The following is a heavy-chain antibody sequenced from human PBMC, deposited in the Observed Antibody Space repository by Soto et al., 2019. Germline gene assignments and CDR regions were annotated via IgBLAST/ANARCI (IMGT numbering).Heavy chain of an antibody. D-gene: IGHD3-9*01. CDR3: ARARGRYYDILTGYLL. Sequence: SVKVSCKASGGTFSSYAISWVRQAPGQGLEWMGGIIPIFGTANYAQKFQGRVTITADESTSTAYMELSSLRSEDTAVYYCARARGRYYDILTGYLLWGQGTLVTVSS. CDR2: IIPIFGTA. V-gene: IGHV1-69*13. J-gene: IGHJ4*02. CDR1: GGTFSSYA.